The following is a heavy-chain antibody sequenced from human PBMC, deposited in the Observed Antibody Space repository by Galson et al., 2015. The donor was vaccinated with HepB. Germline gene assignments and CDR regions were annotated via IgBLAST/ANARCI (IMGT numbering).Heavy chain of an antibody. CDR1: GGSISSYY. D-gene: IGHD3-16*02. CDR3: AREYVWGSYRYWYFDL. Sequence: SETLSLTCTVSGGSISSYYWSWIRQPAGKGLEWIGRIYTSGSTNYNPSLKSRVTMSVDTSKNQFSLKLSSVTAADTAVYYCAREYVWGSYRYWYFDLWGRGTLVTVSS. J-gene: IGHJ2*01. CDR2: IYTSGST. V-gene: IGHV4-4*07.